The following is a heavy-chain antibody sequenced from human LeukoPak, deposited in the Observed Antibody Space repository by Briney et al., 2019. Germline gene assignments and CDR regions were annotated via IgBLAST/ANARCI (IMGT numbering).Heavy chain of an antibody. CDR1: GGSISSSSYY. J-gene: IGHJ5*02. CDR3: ARRQGYGETFDP. Sequence: PSETLSLTCIVSGGSISSSSYYWGWIRQPPGKGLEWIGSIYYSGSTYYNPSLKSRVTMSVDTSKNQFSLKLSSVTAADTAVYYCARRQGYGETFDPWSQGTLVTVSS. CDR2: IYYSGST. V-gene: IGHV4-39*01. D-gene: IGHD4-17*01.